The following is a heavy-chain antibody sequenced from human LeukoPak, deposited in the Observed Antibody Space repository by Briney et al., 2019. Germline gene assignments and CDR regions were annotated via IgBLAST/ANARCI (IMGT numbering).Heavy chain of an antibody. V-gene: IGHV3-23*01. CDR2: ISGSGGTT. D-gene: IGHD3-10*01. Sequence: WGSLRLSCAVSGFTFSRYAMSWVRQTPGKGLEWVSFISGSGGTTYYADSVKGRFTISRDNSKNTLYLQMNSLRAEDTAVYYCAKSYYGSGTYYNVFDYWGQGTLDTVSS. J-gene: IGHJ4*02. CDR3: AKSYYGSGTYYNVFDY. CDR1: GFTFSRYA.